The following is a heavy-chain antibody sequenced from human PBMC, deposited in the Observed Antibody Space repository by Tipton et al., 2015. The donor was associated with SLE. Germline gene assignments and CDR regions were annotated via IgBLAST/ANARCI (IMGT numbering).Heavy chain of an antibody. V-gene: IGHV3-48*01. CDR3: ARGFYSNYPIGRDV. J-gene: IGHJ6*02. D-gene: IGHD4-11*01. CDR2: ISSSSSTI. Sequence: SLRLSCAASGFTFSSYSMNWVRQAPGKGLEWVSYISSSSSTIYYADSVKGRFTISRDNAKNSLYLQMNSLRAEDTAVYYCARGFYSNYPIGRDVWGQGTTVTVSS. CDR1: GFTFSSYS.